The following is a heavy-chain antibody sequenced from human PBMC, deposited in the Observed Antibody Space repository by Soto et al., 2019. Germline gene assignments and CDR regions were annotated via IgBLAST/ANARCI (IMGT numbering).Heavy chain of an antibody. CDR2: ISSSGSTI. Sequence: GGSLRLSCAASGFTFSSYEMNWVRQAPGKGLEWVSYISSSGSTIYYADSVKGRFTISRDNAKNSLYLQMNSLRAEDTAVYYCARDPTGPYYDILTGYYRIYHFDYWGQGPLVPVSP. CDR3: ARDPTGPYYDILTGYYRIYHFDY. D-gene: IGHD3-9*01. V-gene: IGHV3-48*03. J-gene: IGHJ4*02. CDR1: GFTFSSYE.